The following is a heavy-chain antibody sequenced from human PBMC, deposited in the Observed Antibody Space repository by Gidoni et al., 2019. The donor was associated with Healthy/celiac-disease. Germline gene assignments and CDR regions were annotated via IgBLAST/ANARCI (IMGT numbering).Heavy chain of an antibody. CDR1: GFTFGDYA. CDR2: IRSKAYGGTT. Sequence: EVQLVESGGGLVQPGRSLRLSCTASGFTFGDYAMSWVRQAPGKGLEWVGFIRSKAYGGTTEYAASVKGRFTISRDDSKSIAYLQMNSLKTEDTAVYYCTRDVKQLGICDYWGQGTLVTVSS. D-gene: IGHD6-6*01. V-gene: IGHV3-49*04. CDR3: TRDVKQLGICDY. J-gene: IGHJ4*02.